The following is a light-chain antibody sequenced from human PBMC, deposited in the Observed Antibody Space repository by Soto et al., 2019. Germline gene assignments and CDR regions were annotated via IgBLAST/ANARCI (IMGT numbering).Light chain of an antibody. CDR2: GAS. CDR3: QQSNNWPYT. V-gene: IGKV3-15*01. Sequence: EIVMTQSPATLSVSPGERATLSCRASQSVSSNLAWYQQKPGQAPRLLFYGASTRATGIPARLLGSGSWTDFTLTIRSLQSEDFAVYYCQQSNNWPYTFGQGTKLEIK. J-gene: IGKJ2*01. CDR1: QSVSSN.